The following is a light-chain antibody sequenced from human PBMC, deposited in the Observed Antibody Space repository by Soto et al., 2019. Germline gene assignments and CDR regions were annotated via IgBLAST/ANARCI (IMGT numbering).Light chain of an antibody. Sequence: AILMTQSPSSLSASTGDRVTITCRASQGISSYLAWYQQKPGKAPKLLIYAASTLQSGVPSRFSGSGSGTDFTLTISSLKTEDFANYYCQQSYSTPPITFGHGTRLEI. V-gene: IGKV1-8*01. J-gene: IGKJ5*01. CDR1: QGISSY. CDR2: AAS. CDR3: QQSYSTPPIT.